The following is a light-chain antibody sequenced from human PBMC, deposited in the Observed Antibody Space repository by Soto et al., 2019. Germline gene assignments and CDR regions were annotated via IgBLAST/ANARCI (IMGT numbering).Light chain of an antibody. CDR1: QSVSSN. Sequence: DIVLTQSPGTLSLSLGDRATISCRASQSVSSNLDWYQQKPGQAPRLLIYGASTRETGIPARFSGSGSATDFTLTISSLEPEDFAVYYCQQRSNWPRTFGQGTKVDIK. CDR3: QQRSNWPRT. CDR2: GAS. J-gene: IGKJ1*01. V-gene: IGKV3-11*01.